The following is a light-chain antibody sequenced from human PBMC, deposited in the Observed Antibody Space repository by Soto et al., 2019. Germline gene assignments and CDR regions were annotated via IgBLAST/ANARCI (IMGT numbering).Light chain of an antibody. CDR1: QSVSSN. CDR3: QQYGSSGT. CDR2: GAS. V-gene: IGKV3-20*01. J-gene: IGKJ1*01. Sequence: EIVMTQSPATLSVSPGDRATLSRRASQSVSSNLAWYQQKPGQAPRLLIYGASNRATGIPDRFSGSGSGTDFTLTISRLEPEDFAVYYCQQYGSSGTFGQGTKVDIK.